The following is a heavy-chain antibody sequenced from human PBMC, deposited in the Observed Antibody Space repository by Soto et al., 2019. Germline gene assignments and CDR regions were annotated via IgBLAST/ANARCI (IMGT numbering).Heavy chain of an antibody. Sequence: QPGGSLRLSCAASGFTFSGSAMHWVRQASGKGLGWVGRIRSKANSYATAYAASVKGRFTISRDDSKNTAYLQMNSLKTEDTAVYYCTRQYGGSYYDYWGQGTLVTVSS. CDR1: GFTFSGSA. CDR2: IRSKANSYAT. CDR3: TRQYGGSYYDY. J-gene: IGHJ4*02. V-gene: IGHV3-73*01. D-gene: IGHD1-26*01.